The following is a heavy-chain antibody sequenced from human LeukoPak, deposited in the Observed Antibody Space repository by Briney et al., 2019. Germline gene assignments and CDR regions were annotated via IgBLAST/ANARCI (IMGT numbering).Heavy chain of an antibody. V-gene: IGHV3-53*05. J-gene: IGHJ4*02. Sequence: GGSLRLSCAASGFTVSSNYMSWVRQAPGKGLEWVSLIYSGGSTYYADSVKGRFTISRDNSKNSLYLQMNSLRAEDTALYYCAKDSQTYDFWSGGGFDYWGQGTLVTVSS. CDR1: GFTVSSNY. D-gene: IGHD3-3*01. CDR2: IYSGGST. CDR3: AKDSQTYDFWSGGGFDY.